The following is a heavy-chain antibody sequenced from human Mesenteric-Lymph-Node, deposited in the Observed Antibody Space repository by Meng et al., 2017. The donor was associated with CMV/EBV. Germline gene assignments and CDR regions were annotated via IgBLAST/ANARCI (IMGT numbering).Heavy chain of an antibody. CDR2: ISSSSSYI. CDR3: ARVGHVVVPAANFGMDV. J-gene: IGHJ6*02. CDR1: GFTFSSYS. D-gene: IGHD2-2*01. Sequence: GGSLRLSCAASGFTFSSYSMNWVRQAPGKGLEWVSSISSSSSYIYYADSVKGRFTISRDSAKNSLYLQMNSLRAEDTAVYYCARVGHVVVPAANFGMDVWGQGTTVTVSS. V-gene: IGHV3-21*01.